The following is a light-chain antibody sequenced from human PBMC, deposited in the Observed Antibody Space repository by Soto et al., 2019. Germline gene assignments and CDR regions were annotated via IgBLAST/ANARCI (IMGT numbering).Light chain of an antibody. CDR1: SSDVGGYTY. Sequence: QSALTQPASVSGSPGQSITISCTGTSSDVGGYTYVSWYQQHPGKAPKLMIYEVSKRPSGVPGRFSGSKSGNTASLTISGLQTEDEADYYCSSDAGTNIYVFGTGTKVTVL. CDR3: SSDAGTNIYV. J-gene: IGLJ1*01. V-gene: IGLV2-8*01. CDR2: EVS.